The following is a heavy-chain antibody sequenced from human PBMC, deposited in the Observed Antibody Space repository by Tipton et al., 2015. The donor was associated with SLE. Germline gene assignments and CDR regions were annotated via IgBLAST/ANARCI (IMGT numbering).Heavy chain of an antibody. CDR3: ARDKWIAAAGTAFDI. D-gene: IGHD6-13*01. V-gene: IGHV3-33*01. CDR2: IWYDGSNK. CDR1: GFTFSSYG. Sequence: SGFTFSSYGMHWVRQAPGKGLEWVAVIWYDGSNKYYADSVKGRFTISRDNSKNTLYLQMNSLRAEDTAVYYCARDKWIAAAGTAFDIWGQGTMVTVSS. J-gene: IGHJ3*02.